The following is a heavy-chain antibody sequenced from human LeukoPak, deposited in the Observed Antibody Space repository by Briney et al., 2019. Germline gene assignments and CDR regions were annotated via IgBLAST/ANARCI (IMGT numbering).Heavy chain of an antibody. CDR1: GFTFSSYS. CDR3: ARVVSGIQLWDHFDY. D-gene: IGHD5-18*01. V-gene: IGHV3-21*01. J-gene: IGHJ4*02. Sequence: GGSLRLSCAASGFTFSSYSMNRVRQAPGKGLEWVSSISSSSSYIYYADSVKGRFTISRDNAKNSLYLQMNSLRAEDTAVYYCARVVSGIQLWDHFDYWGQGTLVTVSS. CDR2: ISSSSSYI.